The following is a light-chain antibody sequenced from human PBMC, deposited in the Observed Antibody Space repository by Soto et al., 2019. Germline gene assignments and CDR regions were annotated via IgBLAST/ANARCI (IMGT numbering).Light chain of an antibody. CDR2: AAS. V-gene: IGKV1-39*01. Sequence: DIQMTQSPSSLSASVGDRVTITCRASQSISSYLNWYQQKPGKAPKILIYAASSLQSGVPSRFSGSGSGTEFTLTISSLQPEDFATYYCQQSYSTPPWTFGQGTKVEIK. J-gene: IGKJ1*01. CDR3: QQSYSTPPWT. CDR1: QSISSY.